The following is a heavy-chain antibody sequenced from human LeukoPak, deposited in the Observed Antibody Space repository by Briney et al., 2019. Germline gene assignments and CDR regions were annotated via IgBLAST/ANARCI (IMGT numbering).Heavy chain of an antibody. J-gene: IGHJ5*02. D-gene: IGHD3-3*01. CDR2: INPSGGST. Sequence: GASVKVSCKASGYTFTSYYMHWVRQAPGQGLEWMGIINPSGGSTSYAQKFQGRVTTTRDTSTSTVYMELSSLRSEDTAVYYCARDMDYNFWSGGQVHPSNWFDPWGQGTLVTVSS. CDR1: GYTFTSYY. CDR3: ARDMDYNFWSGGQVHPSNWFDP. V-gene: IGHV1-46*01.